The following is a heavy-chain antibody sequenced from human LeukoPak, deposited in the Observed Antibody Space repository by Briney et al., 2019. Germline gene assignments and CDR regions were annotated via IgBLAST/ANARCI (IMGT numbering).Heavy chain of an antibody. J-gene: IGHJ4*02. CDR2: IYSGGDT. Sequence: PGGSLRLSCAASGFTVSRNYMSWVRQAPGKGLECVSVIYSGGDTYYADSVKGRFTISRDISENTLYLQMDNLRAEDTAFYYCARSPPASPFDYWGQGTLVTVSS. CDR1: GFTVSRNY. CDR3: ARSPPASPFDY. V-gene: IGHV3-53*01. D-gene: IGHD2-2*01.